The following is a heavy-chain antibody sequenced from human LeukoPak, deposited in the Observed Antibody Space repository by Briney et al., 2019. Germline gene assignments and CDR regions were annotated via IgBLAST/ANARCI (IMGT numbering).Heavy chain of an antibody. J-gene: IGHJ3*01. V-gene: IGHV3-30*07. CDR2: MSSDGYIT. CDR3: AREEHRLAEAGTSAFDL. Sequence: GGSLRLSCAASGFTFSTYAMHWVRQAPGKGLEWVAVMSSDGYITYYADSVKGRFTISRDNARNTVYLQMSSLRVEDTAIYFCAREEHRLAEAGTSAFDLGGQGTLVTVSP. CDR1: GFTFSTYA. D-gene: IGHD6-13*01.